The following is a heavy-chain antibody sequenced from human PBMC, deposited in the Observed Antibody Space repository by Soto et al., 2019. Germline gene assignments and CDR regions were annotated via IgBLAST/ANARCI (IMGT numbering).Heavy chain of an antibody. CDR1: GFTFSSYS. D-gene: IGHD6-19*01. Sequence: PGGSLRLSCAASGFTFSSYSMNWVRQAPGKGLEWVSSISSSSSYIYYADSVKGRFTISRDNAKNSLYLQMNSLRAEDTAVYYCERCIEVAATPKDFDYWGQGTLVTVSS. CDR3: ERCIEVAATPKDFDY. CDR2: ISSSSSYI. V-gene: IGHV3-21*01. J-gene: IGHJ4*02.